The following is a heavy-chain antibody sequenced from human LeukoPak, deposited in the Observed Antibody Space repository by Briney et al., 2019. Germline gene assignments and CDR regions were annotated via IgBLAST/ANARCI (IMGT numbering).Heavy chain of an antibody. D-gene: IGHD6-13*01. CDR3: ARLPYPPSAAGSGQGYYYYGMDV. Sequence: GASVKVSCKASGYTFTGYYMHWVRQAPGQGLEWMGWINPNSGGTNYAQKFQGRVTMTRDTSISTAYMELSRLRSDDTAVYYCARLPYPPSAAGSGQGYYYYGMDVWGQGTTVTVSS. CDR2: INPNSGGT. V-gene: IGHV1-2*02. CDR1: GYTFTGYY. J-gene: IGHJ6*02.